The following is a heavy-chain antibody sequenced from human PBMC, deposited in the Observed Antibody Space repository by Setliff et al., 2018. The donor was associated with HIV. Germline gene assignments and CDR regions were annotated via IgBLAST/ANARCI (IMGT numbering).Heavy chain of an antibody. Sequence: GGSLRLSCAASGFTFSSYAMHWVRQAPGKGLEWVAVISYDGSNKYYADSVKGRFTISRDNAKNTLYLQMNSLRAEDTALYYCARSEDKRISVIRVGRGAMDVWGQGTTVTVSS. CDR2: ISYDGSNK. CDR3: ARSEDKRISVIRVGRGAMDV. D-gene: IGHD3-3*02. V-gene: IGHV3-30-3*01. CDR1: GFTFSSYA. J-gene: IGHJ6*02.